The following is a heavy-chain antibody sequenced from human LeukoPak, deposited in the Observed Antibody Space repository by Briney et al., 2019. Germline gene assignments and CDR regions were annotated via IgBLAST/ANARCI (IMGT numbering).Heavy chain of an antibody. CDR2: INHSGST. V-gene: IGHV4-34*01. J-gene: IGHJ5*02. D-gene: IGHD4-23*01. Sequence: SETLSLTCAVYGGSFSGYYWSWIRQPPGKGLEWIGEINHSGSTNYNPSLKSRVTISVDTSKNQFSLKLSSVTAADTAVYYCARGAHYGGNGRYFDPWGQGTLVTVSS. CDR3: ARGAHYGGNGRYFDP. CDR1: GGSFSGYY.